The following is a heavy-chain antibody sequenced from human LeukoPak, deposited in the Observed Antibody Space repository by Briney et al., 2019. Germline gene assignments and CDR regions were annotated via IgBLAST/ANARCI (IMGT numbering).Heavy chain of an antibody. D-gene: IGHD3-10*01. CDR3: AGDYSSATYRFDY. J-gene: IGHJ4*02. Sequence: PSETLSLTCTVSGGSISSYLISSYSWSWIRQPPGRGLEWIGYIYHSGSTTYNPSLKSRLTTSLSTSKNQFSLKLSSVAAEDTAVYYCAGDYSSATYRFDYWGQGTLVSVPS. CDR2: IYHSGST. CDR1: GGSISSYLISSYS. V-gene: IGHV4-61*01.